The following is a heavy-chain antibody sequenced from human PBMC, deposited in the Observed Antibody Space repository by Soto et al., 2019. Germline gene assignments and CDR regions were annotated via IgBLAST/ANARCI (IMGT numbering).Heavy chain of an antibody. CDR3: AVDIVGTGSF. Sequence: EVRLVESGGGLVQPGGSLRLPCAASGFTFSDHYIDWVRQAPGKGLEWVGRIKKKTEGDTTYYAATVKGRFTISRDDSKNSLYLQMNSLKTDDTAVYYCAVDIVGTGSFWGQGTLLSVSS. D-gene: IGHD5-12*01. CDR1: GFTFSDHY. V-gene: IGHV3-72*01. J-gene: IGHJ4*02. CDR2: IKKKTEGDTT.